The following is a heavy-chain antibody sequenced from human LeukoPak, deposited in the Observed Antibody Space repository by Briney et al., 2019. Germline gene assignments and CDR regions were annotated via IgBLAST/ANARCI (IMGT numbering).Heavy chain of an antibody. CDR3: ARYCTSTTCILRGFDY. Sequence: SETLSLTCSVSGYSFTSGHYWGWIRQPPGKGLEWIANIYHTGSAHYNPSLKSRVTISVDTSKNQFSLKLSSVTAADTAVHYCARYCTSTTCILRGFDYWGQGTLVTVSS. CDR2: IYHTGSA. CDR1: GYSFTSGHY. V-gene: IGHV4-38-2*01. D-gene: IGHD2-2*01. J-gene: IGHJ4*02.